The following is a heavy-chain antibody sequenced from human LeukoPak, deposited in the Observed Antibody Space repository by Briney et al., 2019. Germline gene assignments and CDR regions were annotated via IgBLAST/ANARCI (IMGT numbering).Heavy chain of an antibody. J-gene: IGHJ5*02. Sequence: YPSETLSLTCTVSGGSISSSSYYWGWIRQPPGKGLEWIGSIYYSGSTYYNPSLKSRVTISVDTSKNQFSLKLSSVTAADTAVYYCARALYDFWSGYYSRNNWFDPWGQGTLVTVSS. CDR1: GGSISSSSYY. V-gene: IGHV4-39*01. CDR3: ARALYDFWSGYYSRNNWFDP. D-gene: IGHD3-3*01. CDR2: IYYSGST.